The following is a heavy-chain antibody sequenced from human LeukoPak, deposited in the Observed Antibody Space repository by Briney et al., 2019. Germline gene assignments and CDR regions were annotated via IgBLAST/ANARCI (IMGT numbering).Heavy chain of an antibody. CDR1: GFTFDDYA. V-gene: IGHV3-9*01. CDR2: ISWNSGSI. D-gene: IGHD3-3*01. Sequence: GGSLRLSCAASGFTFDDYAMHWVRQAPGKGLEWVSGISWNSGSIGYADSVKGRFTISRDNAKNSLYLQMNSLRAEDTAVYYCARGWRYFDFWGQGTLVTVSS. CDR3: ARGWRYFDF. J-gene: IGHJ4*02.